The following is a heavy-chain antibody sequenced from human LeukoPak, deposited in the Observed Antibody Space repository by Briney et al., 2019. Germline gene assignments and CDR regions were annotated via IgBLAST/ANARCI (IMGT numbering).Heavy chain of an antibody. Sequence: PGRSLRLSCAASGFTFSSYGMHWVRQAPGKGLEWVAVISYDGSNKYYADSVKGRFTISRDNSKNTLYLQMNSLRAEDTAVYYCAKDTEDFDYWGQGTLVTVPS. CDR1: GFTFSSYG. CDR3: AKDTEDFDY. V-gene: IGHV3-30*18. CDR2: ISYDGSNK. J-gene: IGHJ4*02.